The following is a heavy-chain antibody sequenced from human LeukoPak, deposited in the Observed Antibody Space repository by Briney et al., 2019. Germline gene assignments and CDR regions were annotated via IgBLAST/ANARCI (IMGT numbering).Heavy chain of an antibody. D-gene: IGHD6-19*01. CDR3: AHLVLSTYSSASTYYFDY. V-gene: IGHV2-5*02. CDR1: GFSLSTSGVG. CDR2: IYWDDDK. Sequence: SGPTLVNPTQTLTLTCTFSGFSLSTSGVGVGWIRQPPGKALEWPALIYWDDDKRYSPSLKSRLTITKDTSKNQVVLTMTNMDPVDTATYYCAHLVLSTYSSASTYYFDYWGQGTLVTVSS. J-gene: IGHJ4*02.